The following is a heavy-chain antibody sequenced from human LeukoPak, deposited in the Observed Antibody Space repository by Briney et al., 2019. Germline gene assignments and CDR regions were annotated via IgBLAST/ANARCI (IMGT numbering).Heavy chain of an antibody. CDR2: INPNSGGT. J-gene: IGHJ4*02. V-gene: IGHV1-2*06. CDR1: GYTFTGYY. D-gene: IGHD6-13*01. CDR3: ARVLAAALDY. Sequence: ASVKVSCKASGYTFTGYYIHWVRQAPGQGLEWMGRINPNSGGTDYAPKFQGRVTMTRDTPISTAFMELSSLRSDDTAVYYCARVLAAALDYWGQGTLVTVSS.